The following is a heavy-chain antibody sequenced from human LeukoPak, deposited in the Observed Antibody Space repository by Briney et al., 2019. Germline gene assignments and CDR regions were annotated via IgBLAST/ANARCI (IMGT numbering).Heavy chain of an antibody. Sequence: SETLSLTCTVSGYSISSGYYWGWIRQPPEKGLEWIVYIYYSGSTNYNPSLKSRVTISVDTSKNQFSLKLKSVTAADTVFFQAEDGIRYSTATEVSSYMDVWGKGTTVTVSS. D-gene: IGHD3-9*01. CDR2: IYYSGST. J-gene: IGHJ6*03. CDR1: GYSISSGYY. V-gene: IGHV4-61*05. CDR3: EDGIRYSTATEVSSYMDV.